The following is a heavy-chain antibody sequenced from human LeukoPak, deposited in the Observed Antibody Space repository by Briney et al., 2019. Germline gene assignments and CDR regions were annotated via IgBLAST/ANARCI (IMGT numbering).Heavy chain of an antibody. CDR3: ARDTLGLSPYYYGMDV. J-gene: IGHJ6*02. Sequence: SVQVSCKASGGTFSSYAISWVRQAPGQGLEWMGRIIPILGIANYAQKFQGRVTITADKSTSTAYMELSSLRSEDTAVYYCARDTLGLSPYYYGMDVWGQGTTVTVSS. D-gene: IGHD3/OR15-3a*01. CDR2: IIPILGIA. CDR1: GGTFSSYA. V-gene: IGHV1-69*04.